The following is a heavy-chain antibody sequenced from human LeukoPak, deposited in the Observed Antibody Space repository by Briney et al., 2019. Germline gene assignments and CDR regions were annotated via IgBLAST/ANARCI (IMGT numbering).Heavy chain of an antibody. V-gene: IGHV3-20*04. CDR3: AFYSYGYRVFDY. D-gene: IGHD5-18*01. Sequence: GGSLRLSCAASGFTFDDYGMSWVRQAPGKGLEWVSGINWNGGSTGYADSVKGRFTISRDNAKNSLYLQMNSLRAVDTALYYCAFYSYGYRVFDYWGQGTLVTVSS. CDR2: INWNGGST. J-gene: IGHJ4*02. CDR1: GFTFDDYG.